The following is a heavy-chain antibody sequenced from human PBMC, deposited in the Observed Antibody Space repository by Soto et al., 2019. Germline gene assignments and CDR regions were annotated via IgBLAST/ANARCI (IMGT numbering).Heavy chain of an antibody. J-gene: IGHJ4*02. CDR3: ARDPGWDYYDSSGYSVVFDY. CDR2: ISAYNGNT. CDR1: GYTFTSYG. V-gene: IGHV1-18*01. D-gene: IGHD3-22*01. Sequence: GASVKVSCKASGYTFTSYGISWVRQAPGQGLEWMGWISAYNGNTNYAQKLQGRVTMTTDTSTSTAYMELRSLRSDDTAVYYCARDPGWDYYDSSGYSVVFDYWGQGTQVTVSS.